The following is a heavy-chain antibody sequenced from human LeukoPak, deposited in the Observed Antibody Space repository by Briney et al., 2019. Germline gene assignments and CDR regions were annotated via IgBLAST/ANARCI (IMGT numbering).Heavy chain of an antibody. CDR1: GGSFSGYY. V-gene: IGHV4-59*01. Sequence: PSETLSLTCAVYGGSFSGYYWSWIRQPPGKGLEWIGYIYYSGSTNYNPSLKSRVTISVDTSKNQLSLKLSSVTAADTAVYYCARGYYGSGTFNWFDPWGQGTLVTVSS. CDR3: ARGYYGSGTFNWFDP. D-gene: IGHD3-10*01. CDR2: IYYSGST. J-gene: IGHJ5*02.